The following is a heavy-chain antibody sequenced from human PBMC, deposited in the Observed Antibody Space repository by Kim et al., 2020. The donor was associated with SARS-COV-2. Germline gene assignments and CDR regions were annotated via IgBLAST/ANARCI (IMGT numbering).Heavy chain of an antibody. D-gene: IGHD2-15*01. Sequence: YAASVQERCTITRDNSKNTVFLKMSGLRAEDTAIYCCARGGRGPYFFDCWGQGTLVTVSS. V-gene: IGHV3-66*01. CDR3: ARGGRGPYFFDC. J-gene: IGHJ4*02.